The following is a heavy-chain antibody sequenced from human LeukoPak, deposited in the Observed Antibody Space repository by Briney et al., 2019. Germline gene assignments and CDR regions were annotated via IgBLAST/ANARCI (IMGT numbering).Heavy chain of an antibody. CDR2: INTNTGNP. CDR3: AREETSGIAAIIRYAKYNWFDP. CDR1: GYTFTSYA. Sequence: ASVKVSCKASGYTFTSYAMNWVRQAPGQGLEWMGWINTNTGNPTYAQGFTGRFVFSLDTSVSTAYLQISSLKAEDTAVYYCAREETSGIAAIIRYAKYNWFDPWGQGTLVTVSS. V-gene: IGHV7-4-1*02. D-gene: IGHD6-25*01. J-gene: IGHJ5*02.